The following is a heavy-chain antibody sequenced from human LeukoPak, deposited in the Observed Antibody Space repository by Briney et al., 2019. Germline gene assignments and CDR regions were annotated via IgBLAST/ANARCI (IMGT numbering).Heavy chain of an antibody. D-gene: IGHD3-22*01. CDR2: ISSSSSTT. Sequence: GGSLRLSCAASGFTFSSYSMNWVRQAPGKGLEWVSYISSSSSTTYYADSVKGRFTISRDNSKNTLYLQMNSLRAEDTAVYYCAKQESTYYYDSSGTDFDYWGQGTLVTVSS. V-gene: IGHV3-48*01. CDR3: AKQESTYYYDSSGTDFDY. J-gene: IGHJ4*02. CDR1: GFTFSSYS.